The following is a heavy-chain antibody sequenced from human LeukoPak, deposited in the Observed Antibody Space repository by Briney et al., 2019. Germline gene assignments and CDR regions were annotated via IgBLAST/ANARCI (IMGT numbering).Heavy chain of an antibody. D-gene: IGHD3-16*01. CDR1: GFTFSSHG. Sequence: GRSLRLSCAASGFTFSSHGMHWVRQSPGKGLEWVAVIWYDGSNKYYADSVKGRFTISRGNSKNTLYLQMDSLRAEDTAVYYCVRWGTGKILDYWGQGTLATVSS. V-gene: IGHV3-33*01. J-gene: IGHJ4*02. CDR2: IWYDGSNK. CDR3: VRWGTGKILDY.